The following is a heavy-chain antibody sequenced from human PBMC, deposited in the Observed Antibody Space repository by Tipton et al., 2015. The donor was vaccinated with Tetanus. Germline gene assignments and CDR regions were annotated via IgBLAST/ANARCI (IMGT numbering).Heavy chain of an antibody. D-gene: IGHD2/OR15-2a*01. CDR3: ARDPSQVLRTSIGFDP. CDR2: IYSGGST. CDR1: GFTVSSNY. V-gene: IGHV3-66*01. Sequence: SLRLSCAASGFTVSSNYMSWVRQAPGKGLEWVSVIYSGGSTYHADSVKGRFTISRDNSKNTLYLQMNSLRAEDTAVYYCARDPSQVLRTSIGFDPWGQGTLVTVSS. J-gene: IGHJ5*02.